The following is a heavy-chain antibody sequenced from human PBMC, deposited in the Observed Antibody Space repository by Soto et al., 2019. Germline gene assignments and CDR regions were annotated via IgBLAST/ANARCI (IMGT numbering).Heavy chain of an antibody. CDR1: GGSISSYC. D-gene: IGHD6-13*01. J-gene: IGHJ4*02. CDR3: GRLDEGYSSTWIAS. V-gene: IGHV4-59*08. CDR2: VNYIRST. Sequence: PSETLSLTCTVSGGSISSYCWSWIRQPPGKGLEWIGYVNYIRSTRYNPSLNSRVTISVDTSKTQFSLRMNSVTAADTAVYYCGRLDEGYSSTWIASWGQGTLVTVSS.